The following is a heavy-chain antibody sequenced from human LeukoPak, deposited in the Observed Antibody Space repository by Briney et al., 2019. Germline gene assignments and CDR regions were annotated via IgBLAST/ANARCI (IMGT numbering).Heavy chain of an antibody. V-gene: IGHV4-59*12. CDR1: GGSISSYY. Sequence: SETLSLTCTVSGGSISSYYWSWIRQPPGKGLEWIGYIYYSGSTYYNPSLKSRVTISVDTSKNQFSLKLSSVTAADTAVYYCARDQGSSFSYFDYWGQGTLVTVSS. CDR3: ARDQGSSFSYFDY. J-gene: IGHJ4*02. CDR2: IYYSGST. D-gene: IGHD6-6*01.